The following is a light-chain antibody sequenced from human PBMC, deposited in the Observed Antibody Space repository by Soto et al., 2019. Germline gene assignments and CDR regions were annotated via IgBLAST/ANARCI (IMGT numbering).Light chain of an antibody. CDR1: SSDIGAYNY. V-gene: IGLV2-8*01. J-gene: IGLJ2*01. Sequence: QSALTQPPSASGSPGQSVTISCTGTSSDIGAYNYVSWYQQYPGKAPKLIIYEVSQRPSGVPDRFSGSKSGNTASLTVSGLQLEDDADYYCSSFTGSDNPFGGGTKLTVL. CDR3: SSFTGSDNP. CDR2: EVS.